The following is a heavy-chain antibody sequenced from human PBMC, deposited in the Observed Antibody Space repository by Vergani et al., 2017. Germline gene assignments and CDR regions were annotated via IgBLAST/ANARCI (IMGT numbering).Heavy chain of an antibody. D-gene: IGHD6-13*01. Sequence: QVQLVQSGAEVKKPWSSVKVSCKASGGTFSSYTISWVRQAPGQGLEWMGRIIPILGIANYAQKFQGRVTITADKSTSTAYMELSSLRSEDTAVYYCARSIAAANYYYYGMDVWGQGTTVTVSS. V-gene: IGHV1-69*02. CDR1: GGTFSSYT. J-gene: IGHJ6*02. CDR2: IIPILGIA. CDR3: ARSIAAANYYYYGMDV.